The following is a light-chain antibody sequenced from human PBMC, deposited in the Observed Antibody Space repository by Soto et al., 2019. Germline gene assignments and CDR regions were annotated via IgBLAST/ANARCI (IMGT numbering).Light chain of an antibody. CDR2: EVS. CDR3: CSYAGTLGV. J-gene: IGLJ1*01. V-gene: IGLV2-23*02. Sequence: QSALTEPASVSGSPGQSITISCTGTSRDVGSYNLVSWYQQHPGKAPKLMIYEVSKRPSGVSNRFSGSKSGNTASLTISGLQAEDEADYYCCSYAGTLGVFGTGTKLTVL. CDR1: SRDVGSYNL.